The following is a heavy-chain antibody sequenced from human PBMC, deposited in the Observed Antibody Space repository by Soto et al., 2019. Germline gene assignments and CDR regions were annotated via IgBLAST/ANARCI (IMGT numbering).Heavy chain of an antibody. CDR1: GFTFSSYE. CDR3: TKEKSVMYSGYDAFDI. CDR2: ISSSGTI. J-gene: IGHJ3*02. D-gene: IGHD5-12*01. V-gene: IGHV3-48*03. Sequence: GGSLRLSCAASGFTFSSYEMDWVRQAPGKGLEWVAYISSSGTILYADSVEGRFTISRDNADNSLYLQMNSLRAEDTAVYYCTKEKSVMYSGYDAFDIWGRGTMVTVSS.